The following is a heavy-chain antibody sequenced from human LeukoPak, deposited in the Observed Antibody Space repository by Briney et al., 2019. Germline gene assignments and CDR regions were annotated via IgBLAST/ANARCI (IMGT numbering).Heavy chain of an antibody. J-gene: IGHJ4*02. V-gene: IGHV3-30*02. CDR2: IRYDGSNK. CDR3: AKGPNFWSGYCDY. CDR1: GFTFSSYG. Sequence: PGGSLRLSCAASGFTFSSYGMHWVRQAPGKGLEWVAFIRYDGSNKYYADSVKGRFTISRDNSKNTLYLQMNSLRAEDTAVYYCAKGPNFWSGYCDYWGQGTLVTVSS. D-gene: IGHD3-3*01.